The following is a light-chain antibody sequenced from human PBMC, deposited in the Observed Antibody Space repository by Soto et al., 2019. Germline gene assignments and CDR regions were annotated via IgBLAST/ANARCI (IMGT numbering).Light chain of an antibody. CDR1: SSDIGGYNY. CDR3: SSYTNTNTHYV. V-gene: IGLV2-14*01. CDR2: DVI. J-gene: IGLJ1*01. Sequence: QSALTQPASVSGSPGQSIAISCTGTSSDIGGYNYVSWYQQHPGKAPKLLIYDVINRPSGVSNRFSGSKSGNTASLTISGLQTEDEADYYCSSYTNTNTHYVFGTGTKLTVL.